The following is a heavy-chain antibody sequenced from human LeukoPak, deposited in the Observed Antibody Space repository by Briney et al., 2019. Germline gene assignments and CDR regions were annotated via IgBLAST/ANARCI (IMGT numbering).Heavy chain of an antibody. CDR3: ARYSGYDYVGYFDY. J-gene: IGHJ4*02. Sequence: GASVKVSCKASGGTFSSYAISWVRQAPGQGLEWMGRIIPIFGTANYAQKFQGRVTITTDESTSTAYMELSSLRSEDTAVYYCARYSGYDYVGYFDYWGQGTLVTVSS. CDR2: IIPIFGTA. V-gene: IGHV1-69*05. CDR1: GGTFSSYA. D-gene: IGHD5-12*01.